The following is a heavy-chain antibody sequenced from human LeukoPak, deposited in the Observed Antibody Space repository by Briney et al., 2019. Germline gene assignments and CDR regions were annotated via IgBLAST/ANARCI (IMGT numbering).Heavy chain of an antibody. Sequence: ASVTVSCKAYGYTFTAYYMHWVRQAPGQGPEWMGWINPKSGDTNYAQKFQGRVTMTRDTSISTGYMELSRLTSDDTAVYYCARETGQFEHDSWGQGTLVTVSS. V-gene: IGHV1-2*02. D-gene: IGHD5-24*01. CDR2: INPKSGDT. CDR1: GYTFTAYY. CDR3: ARETGQFEHDS. J-gene: IGHJ4*02.